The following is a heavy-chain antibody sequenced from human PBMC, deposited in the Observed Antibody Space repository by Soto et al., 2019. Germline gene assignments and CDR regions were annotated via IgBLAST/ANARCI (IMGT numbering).Heavy chain of an antibody. CDR2: ISAYNGNT. CDR1: GYTFTSYG. J-gene: IGHJ3*02. D-gene: IGHD6-19*01. CDR3: ARGSRRIRYSSGWYKDAFDI. V-gene: IGHV1-18*01. Sequence: ASVKVSCKASGYTFTSYGISWVRQAPGQGLEWMGWISAYNGNTNYAQKLQGRVTMTTDTSTSTAYMELRSLRSDDTAVYYCARGSRRIRYSSGWYKDAFDIWGQGTMVTVSS.